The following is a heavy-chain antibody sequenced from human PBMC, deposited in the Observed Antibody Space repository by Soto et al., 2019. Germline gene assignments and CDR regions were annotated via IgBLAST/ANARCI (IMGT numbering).Heavy chain of an antibody. D-gene: IGHD6-6*01. CDR2: TKQDGSET. V-gene: IGHV3-7*01. CDR1: GFTFSSYW. J-gene: IGHJ4*02. CDR3: ARDLITGQLAPDY. Sequence: PGGSLRLSCAASGFTFSSYWMSWVRQAPGKGLEWVANTKQDGSETYYVDSVKGRFTISRDNAKGSLYLHMNSLRAEDTAVYYCARDLITGQLAPDYWGRGTLVTVS.